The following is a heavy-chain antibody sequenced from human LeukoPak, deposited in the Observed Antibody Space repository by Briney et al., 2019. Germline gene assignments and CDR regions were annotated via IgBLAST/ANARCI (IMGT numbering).Heavy chain of an antibody. V-gene: IGHV1-69*13. Sequence: ASVKVSCKASGGTFSSYAISWVRRAPGQGLEGMGGIIPIFGTANYAQKFQGRVTITADESTSTAYMELISLRSEDTAVYYCAKTDSSGYWFDYSGQGTLVTVSS. CDR1: GGTFSSYA. CDR2: IIPIFGTA. CDR3: AKTDSSGYWFDY. D-gene: IGHD3-22*01. J-gene: IGHJ4*02.